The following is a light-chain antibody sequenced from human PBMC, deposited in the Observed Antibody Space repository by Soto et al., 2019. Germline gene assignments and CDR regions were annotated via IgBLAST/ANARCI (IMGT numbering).Light chain of an antibody. CDR3: QQRSNWPPWT. V-gene: IGKV3-11*01. J-gene: IGKJ1*01. Sequence: EIVLTQSPATLSLSPGERATLSCRASQSVSSYLAWYQQKPGQAPRLLIYDASNRATGIPARFSGSGSGTDFTLTINSLEPEDFAVYYCQQRSNWPPWTCGQGTKVEIK. CDR1: QSVSSY. CDR2: DAS.